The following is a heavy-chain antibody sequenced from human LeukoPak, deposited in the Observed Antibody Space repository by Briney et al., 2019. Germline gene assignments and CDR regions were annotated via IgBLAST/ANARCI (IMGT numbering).Heavy chain of an antibody. CDR2: ISHDGSNK. CDR3: AKVGQVVPVLHYYMDV. CDR1: GFTFSSYG. V-gene: IGHV3-30*18. Sequence: PGGSLRLSCAASGFTFSSYGMHWVRQAPGKGLEWVAVISHDGSNKYYADSVKGRFTISRDNSKNTLYLQMNSLRAEDTAVYYCAKVGQVVPVLHYYMDVWGKGTTVTVSS. J-gene: IGHJ6*03. D-gene: IGHD2-2*01.